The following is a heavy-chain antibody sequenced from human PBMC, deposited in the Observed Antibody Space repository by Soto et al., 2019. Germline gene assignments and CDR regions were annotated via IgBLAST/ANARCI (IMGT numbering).Heavy chain of an antibody. V-gene: IGHV3-15*07. CDR2: IKSKTDGGTT. Sequence: PGGSLRLSCAACGVTFTNDCINWVRQDPGKGLEWVGRIKSKTDGGTTDYAEPVKGRFAISRDDSNNMVYLQMNSLKIEDTAVYYCTTDSYSTIIIDGFDYWGHGTLVTVSS. J-gene: IGHJ4*01. D-gene: IGHD3-22*01. CDR1: GVTFTNDC. CDR3: TTDSYSTIIIDGFDY.